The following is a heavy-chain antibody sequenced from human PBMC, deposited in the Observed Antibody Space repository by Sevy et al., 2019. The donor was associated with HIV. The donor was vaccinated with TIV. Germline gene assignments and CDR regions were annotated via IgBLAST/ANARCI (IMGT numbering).Heavy chain of an antibody. Sequence: GGSLRLSCAASGFTFSNAWMSWVRQAPGKGLEWVGHIKSKTDGGTTDYAAPVKGRFTISRDDSKNTLYLQMNSLKTEDTAVYYCTTRGSSSSKYYFDYWGQGTLVTVSS. V-gene: IGHV3-15*01. J-gene: IGHJ4*02. CDR1: GFTFSNAW. D-gene: IGHD6-13*01. CDR2: IKSKTDGGTT. CDR3: TTRGSSSSKYYFDY.